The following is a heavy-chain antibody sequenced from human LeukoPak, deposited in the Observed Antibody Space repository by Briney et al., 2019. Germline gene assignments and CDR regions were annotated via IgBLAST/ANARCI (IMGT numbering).Heavy chain of an antibody. CDR2: ISGGGGST. CDR3: VMPFDY. J-gene: IGHJ4*02. Sequence: PGGSLRLSCAASGFTFTSYSMNWVRQAPGKGLEWVSTISGGGGSTYYADSVKGRFTISRDNSKNTLYLQVNSLRAEDTAVYCCVMPFDYWGQGTLVTVSS. V-gene: IGHV3-23*01. D-gene: IGHD2-2*01. CDR1: GFTFTSYS.